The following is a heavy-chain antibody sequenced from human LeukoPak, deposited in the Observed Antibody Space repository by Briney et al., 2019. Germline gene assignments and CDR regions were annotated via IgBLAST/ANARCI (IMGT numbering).Heavy chain of an antibody. J-gene: IGHJ4*02. CDR1: GDSVSSNSAA. D-gene: IGHD3-22*01. CDR3: ARASGDSSGYWSI. Sequence: SQTLSLTCAISGDSVSSNSAAWNWVRQSPSRGLEWLGRTYYRSKWYNDYAVSVKSRITIYPDTSKNQFSLQLNSVTPEDTAVYYCARASGDSSGYWSIWGQGTLVTVSS. V-gene: IGHV6-1*01. CDR2: TYYRSKWYN.